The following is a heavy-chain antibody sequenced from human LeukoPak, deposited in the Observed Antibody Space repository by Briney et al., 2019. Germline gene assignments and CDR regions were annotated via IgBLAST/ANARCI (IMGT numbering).Heavy chain of an antibody. CDR2: IFSNGDT. CDR3: TRDQMNY. CDR1: EFTVSRNY. J-gene: IGHJ4*02. Sequence: GGSLRLSCTASEFTVSRNYMLWVRRAPGKGLEWVSLIFSNGDTHYADSVKGRFTISRDTSKNTVSLQMNSLRVEDTAMYYCTRDQMNYWGQGTLVTVSS. D-gene: IGHD5-24*01. V-gene: IGHV3-53*01.